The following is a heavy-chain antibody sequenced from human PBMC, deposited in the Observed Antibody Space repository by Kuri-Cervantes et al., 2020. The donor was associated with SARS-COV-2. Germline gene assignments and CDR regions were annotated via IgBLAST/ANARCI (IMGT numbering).Heavy chain of an antibody. Sequence: GESLKISCAASGFTFGSYGMHWVRQAPGKGLEWVAVIWYDGSNKYYADSVKGRFTISRDNSKNTLYLQMNSLRAEDTAVYYRAREGLGWFDPWGQGTLVTVSS. CDR1: GFTFGSYG. CDR2: IWYDGSNK. V-gene: IGHV3-33*01. J-gene: IGHJ5*02. D-gene: IGHD3-16*01. CDR3: AREGLGWFDP.